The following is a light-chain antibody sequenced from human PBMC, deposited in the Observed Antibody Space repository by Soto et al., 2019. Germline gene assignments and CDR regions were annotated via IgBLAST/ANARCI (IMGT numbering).Light chain of an antibody. V-gene: IGKV1-27*01. Sequence: DIQMTQSPSSLSASVGDRVTITCRASQSIATFLNWYQQKPGKGPELLIYAASTLQSGVPSRFSGSGSGTDFTLTISSLQPEDVATYFCQKYNSAPQTFGQGTKVEIK. J-gene: IGKJ1*01. CDR2: AAS. CDR1: QSIATF. CDR3: QKYNSAPQT.